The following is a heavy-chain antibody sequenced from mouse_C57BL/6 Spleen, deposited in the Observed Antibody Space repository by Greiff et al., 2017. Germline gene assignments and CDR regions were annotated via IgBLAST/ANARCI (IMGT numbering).Heavy chain of an antibody. V-gene: IGHV1-19*01. CDR1: GYKFTDYY. J-gene: IGHJ4*01. CDR3: ARRDYYGSSPPYYTMDY. D-gene: IGHD1-1*01. CDR2: INPYNGGT. Sequence: EVQLQQSGPVLVKPGASVKMSCKASGYKFTDYYMNWVKQSHGKSLEWIGVINPYNGGTSYNQKFKGKATLTVDKSSSTAYMELNSLTSEDSSVYYCARRDYYGSSPPYYTMDYWGQGTSVTVSS.